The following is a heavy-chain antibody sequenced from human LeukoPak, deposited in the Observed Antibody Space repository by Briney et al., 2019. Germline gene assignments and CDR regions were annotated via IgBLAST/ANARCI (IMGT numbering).Heavy chain of an antibody. CDR3: AKPRYCRSTSCYWYFDL. J-gene: IGHJ2*01. CDR1: GFTFSSYA. D-gene: IGHD2-2*01. Sequence: GGSLRLSCAASGFTFSSYAMSWVRQAPGKGLEWVSTISVSDDSTYYADSVKGRFTISRDNSKSTLYLQMNSLRAEDTAVYYCAKPRYCRSTSCYWYFDLWGRGTLVTVSS. V-gene: IGHV3-23*01. CDR2: ISVSDDST.